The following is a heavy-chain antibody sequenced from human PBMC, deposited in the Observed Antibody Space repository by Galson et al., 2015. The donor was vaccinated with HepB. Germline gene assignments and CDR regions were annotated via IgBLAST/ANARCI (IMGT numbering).Heavy chain of an antibody. CDR2: ISYDGSNK. Sequence: SLRLSCAASGFTFSSYGMHWVRQAPGKGLEWVAVISYDGSNKYYADSVKGRFTISRDNSKNTLYLQMNSLRAEDTAVYYCAKDDWLDYWGQGTLVTVSS. V-gene: IGHV3-30*18. CDR1: GFTFSSYG. CDR3: AKDDWLDY. J-gene: IGHJ4*02. D-gene: IGHD3-9*01.